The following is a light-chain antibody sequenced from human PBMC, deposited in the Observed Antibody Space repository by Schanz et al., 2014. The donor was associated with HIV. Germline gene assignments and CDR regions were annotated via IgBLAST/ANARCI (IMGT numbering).Light chain of an antibody. CDR1: QSLGGSQ. J-gene: IGKJ5*01. V-gene: IGKV3-20*01. Sequence: ETVLTQSPGSLSLSPGERATLSCRASQSLGGSQLAWYQHKPGQAPRLLIYGASSRATGIPDRFSGSGSGTDFTLTISRLEPEDFAVYYCQQYGSSPPVTFGQGTRLEIK. CDR2: GAS. CDR3: QQYGSSPPVT.